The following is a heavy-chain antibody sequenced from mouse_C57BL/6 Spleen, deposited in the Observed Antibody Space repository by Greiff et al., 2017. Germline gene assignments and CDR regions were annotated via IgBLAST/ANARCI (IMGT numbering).Heavy chain of an antibody. J-gene: IGHJ4*01. Sequence: QVQLQQPGAELVKPGASVKMSCKASGYTFTSYWITWVKQRPGQGLEWIGDIYPGSGSTNYNEKFKSKATLTVDTSSSTAYMQLSSLTSEDSAVYYCARGEELYGRAMDDWGQGTSVTVSS. CDR2: IYPGSGST. D-gene: IGHD1-1*01. CDR1: GYTFTSYW. V-gene: IGHV1-55*01. CDR3: ARGEELYGRAMDD.